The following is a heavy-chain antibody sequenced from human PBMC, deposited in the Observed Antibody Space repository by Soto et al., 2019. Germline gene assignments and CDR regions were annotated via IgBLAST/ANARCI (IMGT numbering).Heavy chain of an antibody. D-gene: IGHD4-4*01. V-gene: IGHV3-48*03. Sequence: PGGSLRLSCAASGFTFSSYEMNLVRQAPGKGLEWVSYISSSGSTIYYADSVKGRFTISRDNAKNSLYLQMNSLRAEDTAVYYCARDPFGNYLPNWFDPWGQGTLVTVSS. J-gene: IGHJ5*02. CDR2: ISSSGSTI. CDR3: ARDPFGNYLPNWFDP. CDR1: GFTFSSYE.